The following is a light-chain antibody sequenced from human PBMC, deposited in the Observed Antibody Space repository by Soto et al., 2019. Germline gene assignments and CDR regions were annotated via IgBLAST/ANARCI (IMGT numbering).Light chain of an antibody. J-gene: IGKJ4*01. CDR2: WAS. CDR3: QQYYSTPLT. V-gene: IGKV4-1*01. Sequence: DIVMTQSPDSLAVSLGERATINCKSSQNVLHRSNNKNYLAWYQQKPGQPPKVLIYWASTRESGVPDRFSGTRHRTAFTLTITRLQAEDVALYFCQQYYSTPLTFGGGTKVEIK. CDR1: QNVLHRSNNKNY.